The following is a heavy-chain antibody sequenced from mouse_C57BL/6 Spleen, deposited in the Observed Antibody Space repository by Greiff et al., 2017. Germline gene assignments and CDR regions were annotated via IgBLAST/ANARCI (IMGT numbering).Heavy chain of an antibody. J-gene: IGHJ1*03. CDR1: GYTFTSYW. CDR2: IDPSDSYT. D-gene: IGHD1-1*01. CDR3: ALREYLDV. Sequence: QVQLQQPGAELVKPGASVKLSCKASGYTFTSYWMQWVKQRPGQGLEWIGEIDPSDSYTNYNQKFKGKATLTVDTSSSTAYMQLSSLTSEYSAVYYCALREYLDVWGTGTTVTVSS. V-gene: IGHV1-50*01.